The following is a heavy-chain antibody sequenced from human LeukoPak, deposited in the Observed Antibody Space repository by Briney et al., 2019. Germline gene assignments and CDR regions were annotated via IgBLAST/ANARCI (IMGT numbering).Heavy chain of an antibody. CDR3: ARDLSSSRGEGYFDY. V-gene: IGHV1-18*01. CDR2: ISAYNGNT. CDR1: GYTFTSYG. D-gene: IGHD6-13*01. Sequence: ASVKVSCKASGYTFTSYGISWVRQAPGQGLEWMGWISAYNGNTNYAQRLQGRVTMTTDTSTSTAYMELRSLRSDDTAVYYCARDLSSSRGEGYFDYWGQGTLVTVSS. J-gene: IGHJ4*02.